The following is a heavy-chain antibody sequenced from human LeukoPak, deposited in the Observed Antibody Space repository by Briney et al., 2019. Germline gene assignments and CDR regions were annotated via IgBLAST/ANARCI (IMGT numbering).Heavy chain of an antibody. CDR1: GGSISSGGYY. Sequence: PSQTLSLTCTVSGGSISSGGYYWSWLRQHPGKGLEWIGYIYYSGSTYYNPSLKSRVTISVDTSKNQFSLKLSSVTAADTAVYYCARVSMGGTYYYFDPWGQGTLATVSS. CDR3: ARVSMGGTYYYFDP. V-gene: IGHV4-31*03. J-gene: IGHJ4*02. D-gene: IGHD1-26*01. CDR2: IYYSGST.